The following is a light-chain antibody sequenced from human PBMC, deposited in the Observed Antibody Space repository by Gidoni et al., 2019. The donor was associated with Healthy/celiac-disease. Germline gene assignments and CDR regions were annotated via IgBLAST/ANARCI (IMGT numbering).Light chain of an antibody. V-gene: IGLV1-47*01. Sequence: PHSASGTPGQRVTISCSGSSSNIGNNYVYCYQQLPGTAPKLLIYRNNQRPSGVPDRFSGSKSGTSASLAISGLRSEDEADYYCAAWDDSLSGVVFGGGTKLTDL. CDR1: SSNIGNNY. J-gene: IGLJ2*01. CDR2: RNN. CDR3: AAWDDSLSGVV.